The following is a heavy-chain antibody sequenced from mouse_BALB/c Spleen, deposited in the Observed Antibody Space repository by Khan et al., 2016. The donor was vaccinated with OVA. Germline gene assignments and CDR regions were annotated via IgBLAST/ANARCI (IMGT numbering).Heavy chain of an antibody. Sequence: QVQLQQSGPGLVAPSQSLSITCTVFGFSLTSYGVHRVRQPPGKGLEWLGVICPGGSTNYNSALMSRLRIRKDNSKSQVFLRMNSLQTDETAMYYCARLEDIWSQDNTLTVSS. CDR2: ICPGGST. CDR3: ARLEDI. D-gene: IGHD1-3*01. V-gene: IGHV2-9*02. J-gene: IGHJ2*01. CDR1: GFSLTSYG.